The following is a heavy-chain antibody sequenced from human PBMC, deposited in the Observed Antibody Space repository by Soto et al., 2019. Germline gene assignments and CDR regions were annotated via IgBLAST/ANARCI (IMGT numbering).Heavy chain of an antibody. D-gene: IGHD1-1*01. Sequence: QVQLVQSGAEVKKPGASVKVSCKASGYTFTSYGISWVRQAPGQGLEWVGWISGYDGNTDYAHKFRGRVTLTTDTSTDTAYMDLRSLTSDDTAVYYCARHNSQWPNWFDPWGQGTPVTVSS. V-gene: IGHV1-18*01. CDR1: GYTFTSYG. J-gene: IGHJ5*02. CDR2: ISGYDGNT. CDR3: ARHNSQWPNWFDP.